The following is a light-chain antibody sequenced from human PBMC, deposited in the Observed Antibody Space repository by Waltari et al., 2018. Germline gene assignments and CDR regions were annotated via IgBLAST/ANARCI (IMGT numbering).Light chain of an antibody. CDR1: SGDIGGSDF. V-gene: IGLV2-14*01. CDR2: DVN. Sequence: QSALTQPASVSASPGQSITISCTGTSGDIGGSDFVSWYQHHPGRAPKVLIFDVNHRPAGIPDRFSGSKSSNTASLTISGLQAEDDADYYCSSPSTNNVFVFGGGTKVTVL. J-gene: IGLJ2*01. CDR3: SSPSTNNVFV.